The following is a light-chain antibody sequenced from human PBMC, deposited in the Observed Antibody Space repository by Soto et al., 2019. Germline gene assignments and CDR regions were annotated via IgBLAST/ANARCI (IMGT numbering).Light chain of an antibody. J-gene: IGKJ1*01. Sequence: QMTQSPSTLSASVGDRVTITCRASQSISSSLAWYQQKPGEAPKLLIYKASSLEGGVPSRFSGSGSGTEFTLTISSLQPDDFATYYCQQYSSYWTFGQGTKV. V-gene: IGKV1-5*03. CDR3: QQYSSYWT. CDR1: QSISSS. CDR2: KAS.